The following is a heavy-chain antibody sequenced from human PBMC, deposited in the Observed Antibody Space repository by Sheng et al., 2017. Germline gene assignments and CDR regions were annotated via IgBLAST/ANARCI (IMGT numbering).Heavy chain of an antibody. D-gene: IGHD4-4*01. Sequence: PGGSLRLSCAASGFTFSSYEMNWVRQAPGKGLEWVSYISSSGSTIYYADSVKGRFTISRDNAKNSLYLQMNSLRAEDTAVYYCARDETTALTWDYYGMDVWGQGTTVTVSS. CDR3: ARDETTALTWDYYGMDV. J-gene: IGHJ6*02. CDR2: ISSSGSTI. CDR1: GFTFSSYE. V-gene: IGHV3-48*03.